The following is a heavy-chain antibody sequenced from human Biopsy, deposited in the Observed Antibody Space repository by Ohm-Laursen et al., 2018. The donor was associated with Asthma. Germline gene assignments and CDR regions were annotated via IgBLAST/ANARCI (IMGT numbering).Heavy chain of an antibody. D-gene: IGHD3-22*01. CDR1: GGSFSNFA. CDR3: ARSYDTDSYPVLVLDY. Sequence: ASVKVSCKASGGSFSNFAFSWVRQAPGHGLEWMGTILTKFDITSYAEKFQGRVTITADKSTSTTYMELSRLRSEDTAAYYCARSYDTDSYPVLVLDYWGQGTLVTVS. J-gene: IGHJ4*02. CDR2: ILTKFDIT. V-gene: IGHV1-69*04.